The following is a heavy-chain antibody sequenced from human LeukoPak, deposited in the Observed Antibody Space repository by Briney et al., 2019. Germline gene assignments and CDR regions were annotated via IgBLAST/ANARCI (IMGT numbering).Heavy chain of an antibody. CDR2: IYYSGST. J-gene: IGHJ4*02. CDR3: ARTAERYYYGSGSFGL. V-gene: IGHV4-31*03. Sequence: PSQTLSLTCTVSSGSISSGGYYWSWIRQHPGKGLEWIGYIYYSGSTYYNPSLKSRVTISVDTSKNQFSLKLSSVTAADTAVYYCARTAERYYYGSGSFGLWGQGTLVTVSS. CDR1: SGSISSGGYY. D-gene: IGHD3-10*01.